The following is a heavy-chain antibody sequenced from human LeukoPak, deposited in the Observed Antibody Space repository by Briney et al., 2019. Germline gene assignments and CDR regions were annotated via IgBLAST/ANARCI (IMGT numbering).Heavy chain of an antibody. J-gene: IGHJ3*02. D-gene: IGHD3-3*01. V-gene: IGHV1-2*02. CDR3: ATDRMGYDFWRGYYGTNAFDI. CDR1: GYTFTGYY. CDR2: INPNSGGT. Sequence: DSVKVSCKASGYTFTGYYMHWVRQAPGQGLEWMGWINPNSGGTNYAQKFQGRVNMTRDTSISTAYMELSKLRSDDTAMYLSATDRMGYDFWRGYYGTNAFDIWGQGTMVTVS.